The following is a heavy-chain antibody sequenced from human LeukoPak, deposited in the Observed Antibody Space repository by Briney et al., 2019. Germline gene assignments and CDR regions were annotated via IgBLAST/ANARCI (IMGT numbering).Heavy chain of an antibody. Sequence: GASVKVSGKVSGYTLTELSMHWGRQAPGKGLEWMGGFDPEDGETIYAQKFQGRVTMTEDKSTDTAYMELSSLRSEDTAVYYCETAGGDYITYYYGMDVWGQGTTVTVSS. D-gene: IGHD4-17*01. CDR3: ETAGGDYITYYYGMDV. J-gene: IGHJ6*02. V-gene: IGHV1-24*01. CDR1: GYTLTELS. CDR2: FDPEDGET.